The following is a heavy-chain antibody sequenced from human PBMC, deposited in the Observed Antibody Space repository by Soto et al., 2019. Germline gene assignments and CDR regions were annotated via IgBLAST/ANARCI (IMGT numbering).Heavy chain of an antibody. CDR1: GFTCSSYA. V-gene: IGHV3-23*01. J-gene: IGHJ4*02. CDR3: AKNYYLAN. CDR2: INVDDST. Sequence: EVQLLASGGGLAQPGGSLRLSCAASGFTCSSYAMSWVRQAPGKGLEWVSSINVDDSTYYANSVKARFTISRDNSKNTVNLQMNSLRADDTAVYYCAKNYYLANWAQGTLVTVSS.